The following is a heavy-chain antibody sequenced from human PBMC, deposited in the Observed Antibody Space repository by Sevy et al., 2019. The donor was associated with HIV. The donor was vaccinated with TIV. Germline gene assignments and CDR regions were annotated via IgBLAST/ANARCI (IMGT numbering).Heavy chain of an antibody. CDR2: IKQDGSEK. D-gene: IGHD2-21*02. J-gene: IGHJ4*02. CDR3: AREPDQGIVVVTANGLDY. V-gene: IGHV3-7*01. Sequence: GGSLRLSCAASGFTFSSYWMSWVRQAPGKGLEWVANIKQDGSEKYYVDSVKGRFTISRDNAKNSLYLQMNSLRAEDTAVYYCAREPDQGIVVVTANGLDYWGQGTLVTISS. CDR1: GFTFSSYW.